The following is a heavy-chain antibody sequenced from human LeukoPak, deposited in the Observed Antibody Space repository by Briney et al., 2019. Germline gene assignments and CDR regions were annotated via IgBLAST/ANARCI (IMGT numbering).Heavy chain of an antibody. CDR1: GYTFTGYY. V-gene: IGHV1-2*04. D-gene: IGHD3-3*01. CDR3: ARAPRGDGVVHDAFDI. J-gene: IGHJ3*02. Sequence: ASVKVSCKASGYTFTGYYMHWVRQAPGQGLEWMGRINPNSGGTNYAQKFQGWVTMTRDTSISTAYMELSRLRSGDTAVYYCARAPRGDGVVHDAFDIWGQGTMVTVSS. CDR2: INPNSGGT.